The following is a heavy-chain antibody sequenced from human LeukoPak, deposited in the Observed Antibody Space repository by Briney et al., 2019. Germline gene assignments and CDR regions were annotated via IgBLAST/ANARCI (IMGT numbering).Heavy chain of an antibody. CDR2: VYYSGST. Sequence: SETLSLTCTVSGGSISSYYWSWIRQPPGKALEWIGYVYYSGSTNCNPSLKNRVTISVDTSKNQFSLKLSSVTAADTAVYYCARIYCSRISCWIDYWGQGILVTVSP. D-gene: IGHD2-2*01. V-gene: IGHV4-59*12. CDR3: ARIYCSRISCWIDY. CDR1: GGSISSYY. J-gene: IGHJ4*02.